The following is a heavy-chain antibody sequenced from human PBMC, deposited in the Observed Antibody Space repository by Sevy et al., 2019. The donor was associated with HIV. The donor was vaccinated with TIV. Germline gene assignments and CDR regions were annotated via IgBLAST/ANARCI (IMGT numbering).Heavy chain of an antibody. CDR3: TRGLATADTPEYYFDY. D-gene: IGHD5-12*01. J-gene: IGHJ4*02. CDR1: GFTFDDYA. CDR2: ITRNSYEAYGGTT. Sequence: GGSLRLSCTTSGFTFDDYAMSWFRQAPGKGLEWVAFITRNSYEAYGGTTDYAASVKVRFIILRDDSKSVAYLQMNSLKTEDTAVYYCTRGLATADTPEYYFDYWGQGTLVTVSS. V-gene: IGHV3-49*03.